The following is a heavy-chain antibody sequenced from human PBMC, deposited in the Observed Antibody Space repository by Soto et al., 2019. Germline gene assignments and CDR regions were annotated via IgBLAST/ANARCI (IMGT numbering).Heavy chain of an antibody. CDR3: AGHGGQWLNWFDP. J-gene: IGHJ5*02. CDR1: GFTFSSYS. V-gene: IGHV3-48*01. CDR2: ISSSSSTI. Sequence: GGSLRLSCAASGFTFSSYSMNWVRQAPGKGLEWVSYISSSSSTIYYADSVKGRFTISRDNAKNSLYLQMNSLRAEDTAVFYCAGHGGQWLNWFDPWGQGTLVTGSS. D-gene: IGHD6-19*01.